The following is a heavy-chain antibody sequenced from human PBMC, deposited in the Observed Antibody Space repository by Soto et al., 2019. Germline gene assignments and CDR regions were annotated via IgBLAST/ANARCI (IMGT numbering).Heavy chain of an antibody. CDR1: GGSISSSSYY. CDR2: IYYSGST. J-gene: IGHJ4*02. D-gene: IGHD3-10*01. Sequence: SETLSLTCTVSGGSISSSSYYWGWIRQPPGKGLEWIGSIYYSGSTYYNPSLKSRVTISVDTSKNQFSLKLSSVTAADTAVYYCASVPLAYYYGSGILSTKAFDYWGQGTLVTVSS. CDR3: ASVPLAYYYGSGILSTKAFDY. V-gene: IGHV4-39*01.